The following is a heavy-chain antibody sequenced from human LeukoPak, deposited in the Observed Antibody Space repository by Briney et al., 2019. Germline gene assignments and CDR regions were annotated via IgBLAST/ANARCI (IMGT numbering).Heavy chain of an antibody. CDR2: IRYDGSNK. J-gene: IGHJ4*01. V-gene: IGHV3-30*02. CDR1: GFTFSSYG. Sequence: GGSPRLSCAASGFTFSSYGMHWVRQAPGKGLDWVAFIRYDGSNKYADSVKGRFTISRDNSKNTLFLQMNSLRAEDTAMYYCAKGLGMAGSYYERAIDYWGQGTLVTVSS. D-gene: IGHD1-26*01. CDR3: AKGLGMAGSYYERAIDY.